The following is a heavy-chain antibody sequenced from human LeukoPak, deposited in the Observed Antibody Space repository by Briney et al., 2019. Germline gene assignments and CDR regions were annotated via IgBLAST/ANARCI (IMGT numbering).Heavy chain of an antibody. V-gene: IGHV1-2*02. D-gene: IGHD2-2*01. CDR3: ARETSEAFET. J-gene: IGHJ5*02. CDR2: IHPNRGDA. Sequence: ASVRVSCKAFGYTFTDYYIQLVRQAPGQGLEWMGWIHPNRGDANYGQKFQGRVTMTRDTSIATAYLELSSLTSDDTAVYYCARETSEAFETWGQGTLVTVSS. CDR1: GYTFTDYY.